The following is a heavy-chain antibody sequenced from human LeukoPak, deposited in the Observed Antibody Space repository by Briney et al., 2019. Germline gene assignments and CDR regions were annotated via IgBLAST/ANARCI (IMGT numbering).Heavy chain of an antibody. CDR2: IRYDGNNK. CDR3: ANDSGYFEY. Sequence: PGGSLRLSCAASGFTFSTYGMHWVRQAPGKGLEWVAFIRYDGNNKYYADSVRGRFTISRDNSKNTLYLQMNSLRAEDTAVYYCANDSGYFEYWGQGTLVTVSS. V-gene: IGHV3-30*02. D-gene: IGHD3-10*01. CDR1: GFTFSTYG. J-gene: IGHJ4*02.